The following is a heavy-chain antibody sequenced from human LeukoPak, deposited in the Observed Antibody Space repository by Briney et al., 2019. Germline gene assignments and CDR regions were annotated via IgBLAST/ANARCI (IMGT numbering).Heavy chain of an antibody. CDR2: ISSSSSTI. CDR1: GFTFSSYS. V-gene: IGHV3-48*01. CDR3: ARVRHKYNYGSGGYPPY. D-gene: IGHD3-22*01. Sequence: GGSLRLSCAASGFTFSSYSMNWGRQAPGKGLEWVSYISSSSSTIYYADSVKGRFTISRDNAKNSLYLQMNTLRAEDTAVYYCARVRHKYNYGSGGYPPYWGQGTLVTVSS. J-gene: IGHJ4*02.